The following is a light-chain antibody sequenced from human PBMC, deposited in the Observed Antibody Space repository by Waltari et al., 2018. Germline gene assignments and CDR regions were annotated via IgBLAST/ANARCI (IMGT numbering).Light chain of an antibody. V-gene: IGKV3-20*01. CDR3: QQYGSSRRT. Sequence: EIGLTESPGTLSLSPGERATLSCRASQSVSSSYLAWYQKKPGQAPRLVINGASSRPTGIPDRVSGSGSGTDFNRAISRRAPDDFAVYYCQQYGSSRRTFGGGTKVEIK. CDR1: QSVSSSY. CDR2: GAS. J-gene: IGKJ4*01.